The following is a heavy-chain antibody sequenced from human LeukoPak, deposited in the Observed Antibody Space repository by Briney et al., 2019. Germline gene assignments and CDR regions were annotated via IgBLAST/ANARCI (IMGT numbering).Heavy chain of an antibody. V-gene: IGHV3-30*18. CDR1: GFTFSSYG. D-gene: IGHD3-16*01. CDR2: ISYDGSNK. CDR3: AKAPVDFIMITFGGVGIDY. Sequence: GGSLRLSCAASGFTFSSYGMHWVRQAPGKGLEWVAVISYDGSNKYYADSVKGRFTISRDNSKNTLYLQMTSLRAEDTAVYYCAKAPVDFIMITFGGVGIDYWGQGTLVTVSS. J-gene: IGHJ4*02.